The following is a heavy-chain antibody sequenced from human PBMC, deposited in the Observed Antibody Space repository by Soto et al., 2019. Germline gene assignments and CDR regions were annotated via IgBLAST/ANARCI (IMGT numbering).Heavy chain of an antibody. V-gene: IGHV1-69*01. CDR1: GGTFNRYT. J-gene: IGHJ6*02. CDR2: IIPIFGTA. CDR3: ALWGFRDGNNSKYNYSGMDV. Sequence: VQLAQSGAEVKKPGSSVKLSCKASGGTFNRYTISWVRQAPGQGLEWMGGIIPIFGTANYAQKFQGRVAIIADESTSAAYMELRSLRSEDTAVYYCALWGFRDGNNSKYNYSGMDVWGHGTTVTVSS. D-gene: IGHD1-1*01.